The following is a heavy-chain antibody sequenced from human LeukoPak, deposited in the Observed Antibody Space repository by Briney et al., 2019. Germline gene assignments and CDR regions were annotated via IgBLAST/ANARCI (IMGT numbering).Heavy chain of an antibody. J-gene: IGHJ6*03. CDR2: IYYSRST. CDR1: GGSISSYY. V-gene: IGHV4-59*01. D-gene: IGHD1-14*01. CDR3: AREPPDAHYYYYMDV. Sequence: SETLSLTCTVSGGSISSYYWSWIRQPPGKGLEGMGYIYYSRSTNDNPSLKSRVTISVDTSKNQFSLKLTSVTAADTAVYYCAREPPDAHYYYYMDVWGKGTTVTVSS.